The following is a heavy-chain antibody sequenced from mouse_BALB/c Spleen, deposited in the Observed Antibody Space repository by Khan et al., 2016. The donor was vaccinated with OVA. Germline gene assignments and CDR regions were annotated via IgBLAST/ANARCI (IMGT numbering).Heavy chain of an antibody. J-gene: IGHJ4*01. Sequence: VQLQQSGAELVRPGASVKISCKAFGYTFTNHHINWVKQRPGPGLDWIGYITPYNDYTKYNQKFKGKATLTVDKSISTAYMELSSLTSEDSAVYYCARTGTLYGMDYWGQGTSVTVSS. V-gene: IGHV1S45*01. CDR2: ITPYNDYT. CDR3: ARTGTLYGMDY. D-gene: IGHD4-1*01. CDR1: GYTFTNHH.